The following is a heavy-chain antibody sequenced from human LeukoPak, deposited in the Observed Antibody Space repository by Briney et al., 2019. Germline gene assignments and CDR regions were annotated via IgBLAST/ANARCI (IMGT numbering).Heavy chain of an antibody. D-gene: IGHD5-24*01. J-gene: IGHJ4*02. Sequence: PSETLSLTCTVSGGSINSYYWGWIRQPPGKGLEWIGYIFYSGSTNYNPSLKSRVTMSVDTSKNQFSLKLSSVTAADTAVYYCARRGDGYNLYFDYWGQGTLVTVST. V-gene: IGHV4-59*08. CDR2: IFYSGST. CDR1: GGSINSYY. CDR3: ARRGDGYNLYFDY.